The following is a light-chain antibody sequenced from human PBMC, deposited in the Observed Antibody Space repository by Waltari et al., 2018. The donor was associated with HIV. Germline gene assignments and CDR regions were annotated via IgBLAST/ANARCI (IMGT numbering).Light chain of an antibody. J-gene: IGLJ2*01. CDR3: QSADTSGTMDI. Sequence: SDLTQPPSVSVSPGQTARITCSGEVLSKQFGYWYQHKKGQAPVLLIYKDTMRASGIPERFSVTTSRTTVTLTISEVQAEDEADYYCQSADTSGTMDIFGGGTKL. V-gene: IGLV3-25*03. CDR2: KDT. CDR1: VLSKQF.